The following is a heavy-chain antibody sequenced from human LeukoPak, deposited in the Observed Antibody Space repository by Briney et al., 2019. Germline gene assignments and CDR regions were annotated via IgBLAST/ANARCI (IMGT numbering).Heavy chain of an antibody. J-gene: IGHJ4*02. CDR1: RFTLSTYW. CDR2: IKQDGSQE. V-gene: IGHV3-7*01. CDR3: ARDSYYDILTGYLRYFDY. Sequence: GGSLRLSCAASRFTLSTYWMSWVRQAPGKGLEWVAHIKQDGSQEYYVDSVKGRFTISRDSAKNSLYLQMNSLRAEDTAVYYCARDSYYDILTGYLRYFDYWGQGTLVTVSS. D-gene: IGHD3-9*01.